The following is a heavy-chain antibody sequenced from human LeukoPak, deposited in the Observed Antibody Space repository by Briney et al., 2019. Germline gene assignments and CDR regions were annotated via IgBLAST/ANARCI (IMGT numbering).Heavy chain of an antibody. D-gene: IGHD5-12*01. V-gene: IGHV3-48*04. CDR3: ATARGDRVATSYDY. CDR1: GFTFSSYS. J-gene: IGHJ4*02. Sequence: GGSLRLSCAASGFTFSSYSMNWVRQAPGKGLEWVSYISSSSSTIYYADSVKGRFTISRDNAKNSLFLQMSSRRAEDTVVYYGATARGDRVATSYDYWGQGTLVTVSS. CDR2: ISSSSSTI.